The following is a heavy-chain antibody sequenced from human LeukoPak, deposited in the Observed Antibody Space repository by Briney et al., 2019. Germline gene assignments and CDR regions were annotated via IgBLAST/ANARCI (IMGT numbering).Heavy chain of an antibody. D-gene: IGHD3-22*01. Sequence: PSETLSLTCTVSGGSISGSSYFWGWIRQPPGKGLEWIGSIYYSGSTYYNPSLKSRVTISVDTSKNQFSLKLSSVTAADTAVYYCARGPRDYDSSGVLDSWGQGTLVTVSS. CDR2: IYYSGST. J-gene: IGHJ4*02. CDR3: ARGPRDYDSSGVLDS. V-gene: IGHV4-39*07. CDR1: GGSISGSSYF.